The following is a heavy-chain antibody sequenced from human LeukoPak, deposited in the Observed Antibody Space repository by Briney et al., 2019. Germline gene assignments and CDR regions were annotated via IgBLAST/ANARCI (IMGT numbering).Heavy chain of an antibody. V-gene: IGHV1-69*05. CDR1: GGTFSSYA. D-gene: IGHD3-9*01. J-gene: IGHJ2*01. CDR3: TGKLVTSGDWYFDL. Sequence: ASVKVSCKASGGTFSSYAISWVRRAPGQGLEWMGGIIPIFGTANYAQKFQGRVTITTDESTSTAYMELSSLRSEDTPVYYCTGKLVTSGDWYFDLWGRGTLVTLSS. CDR2: IIPIFGTA.